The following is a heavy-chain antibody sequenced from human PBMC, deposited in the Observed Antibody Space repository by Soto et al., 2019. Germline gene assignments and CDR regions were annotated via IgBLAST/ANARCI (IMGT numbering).Heavy chain of an antibody. CDR3: ARQARYCTNGVCSAYGMDV. Sequence: QVQLVQSGAEVKKPGASVKVSCKASGYTFTSYYMHCVRQAPGQGLEWMGIINPSGGSTSYAQKFQGRVTMTRDTSTSPGYMELSSLRSEDTDVSYCARQARYCTNGVCSAYGMDVWGQGTTVTVSS. V-gene: IGHV1-46*01. J-gene: IGHJ6*02. CDR2: INPSGGST. CDR1: GYTFTSYY. D-gene: IGHD2-8*01.